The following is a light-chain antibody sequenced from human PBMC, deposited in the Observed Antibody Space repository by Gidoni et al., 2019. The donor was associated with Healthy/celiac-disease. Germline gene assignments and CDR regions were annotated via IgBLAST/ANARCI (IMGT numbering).Light chain of an antibody. J-gene: IGLJ1*01. CDR2: GNS. V-gene: IGLV1-40*01. Sequence: QSVLTQPPSVSGAPGQRVTISCTGSSSNIGAGYDVHWYQQLPGTAPKLLIYGNSHRPSCVPDRFSGSKSGTSASLAITGLQAEDEADYYCQSYDSSLSGYNYVFGTGTKVTVL. CDR1: SSNIGAGYD. CDR3: QSYDSSLSGYNYV.